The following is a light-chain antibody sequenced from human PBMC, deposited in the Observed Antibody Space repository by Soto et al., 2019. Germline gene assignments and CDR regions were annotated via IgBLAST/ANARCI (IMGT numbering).Light chain of an antibody. Sequence: QSALTQPASVSGSPGQSITISCIGTGSDVGGYNFVSWYQQYPGKAPKLIIYEVSNRPSGVSDRFSGSKSLNTASLSISGLQPEDEPDYYCSSYTRSSTPVFGTGTKLTVL. V-gene: IGLV2-14*01. CDR1: GSDVGGYNF. CDR3: SSYTRSSTPV. J-gene: IGLJ1*01. CDR2: EVS.